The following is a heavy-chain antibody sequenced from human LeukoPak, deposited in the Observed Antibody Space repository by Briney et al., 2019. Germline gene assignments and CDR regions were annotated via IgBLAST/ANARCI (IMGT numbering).Heavy chain of an antibody. J-gene: IGHJ4*02. CDR3: AKGLLEWSLDY. D-gene: IGHD3-3*01. V-gene: IGHV3-21*01. CDR1: GFTFSSYS. CDR2: ISSSSSYI. Sequence: GGSLRLSCAASGFTFSSYSMNCVRQAPGKGLEWVSSISSSSSYIYYADSVKGRFTISRDNAKNSLYLQMNSLRAEDTAVYYCAKGLLEWSLDYWGQGTLVTVSS.